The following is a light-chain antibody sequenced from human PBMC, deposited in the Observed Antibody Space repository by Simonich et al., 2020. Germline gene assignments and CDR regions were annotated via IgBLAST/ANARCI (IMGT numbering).Light chain of an antibody. Sequence: EIVMKQSPATLSVSPGERTTISCRASQSVSNNLAWYQQKPGQAPRLLIYGASTRATGIPARFSGSGSGTEFTLTISSLQSEDFAVYYCQQYNNWPPWTFGQGTKVEIK. V-gene: IGKV3-15*01. CDR2: GAS. CDR3: QQYNNWPPWT. CDR1: QSVSNN. J-gene: IGKJ1*01.